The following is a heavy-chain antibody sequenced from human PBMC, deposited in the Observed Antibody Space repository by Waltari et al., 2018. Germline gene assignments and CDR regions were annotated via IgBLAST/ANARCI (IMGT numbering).Heavy chain of an antibody. V-gene: IGHV3-48*03. D-gene: IGHD3-10*01. CDR3: AREQFYNSGIQGSAFDY. Sequence: EVQLVESGGGLIKPGGSLRLSCAASGFTFSSYEVNWVRQATGKGLEWVSYIGRSGDIMFFADSVRGRFTISRDNAKNSLYLQMNSLRVEDTAVYYCAREQFYNSGIQGSAFDYWGQGTLVTVSS. J-gene: IGHJ4*02. CDR2: IGRSGDIM. CDR1: GFTFSSYE.